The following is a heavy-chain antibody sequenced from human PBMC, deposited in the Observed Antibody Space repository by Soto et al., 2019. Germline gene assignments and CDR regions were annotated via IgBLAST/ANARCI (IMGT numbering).Heavy chain of an antibody. CDR2: ISSSGST. CDR3: TTAGVTGIVLPSHWCDP. J-gene: IGHJ5*02. CDR1: GDSIGGVGY. Sequence: QVQLQQSGPGLLKPSQILSLTCTVSGDSIGGVGYWSWIRQFPGRGLEWIGCISSSGSTYYNPALNNRISLSLDATQNQVSLNLLSVTAADTAIYYCTTAGVTGIVLPSHWCDPWGQGTLVTLSS. V-gene: IGHV4-31*03. D-gene: IGHD2-21*02.